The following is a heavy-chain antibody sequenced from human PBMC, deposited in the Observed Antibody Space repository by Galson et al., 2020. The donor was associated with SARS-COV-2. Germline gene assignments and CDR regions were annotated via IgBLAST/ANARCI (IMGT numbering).Heavy chain of an antibody. V-gene: IGHV4-34*01. Sequence: PEPLSLTCAVYGGSPRNYYWTRTRQSPEKGLEWLGEINHRGSTNYNPSLKSRVAMSVDASKNQFSLSLSPVTAADTDVYYCTRGAKERRNRGVGTYCYSYMDDWGSKSTVTVSS. J-gene: IGHJ6*03. CDR3: TRGAKERRNRGVGTYCYSYMDD. CDR1: GGSPRNYY. D-gene: IGHD2-15*01. CDR2: INHRGST.